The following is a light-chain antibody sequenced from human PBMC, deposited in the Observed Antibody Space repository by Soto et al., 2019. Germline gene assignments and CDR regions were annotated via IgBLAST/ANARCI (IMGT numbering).Light chain of an antibody. CDR1: QDISNY. CDR2: GAS. Sequence: DIQMTQSPSSLSASVGDRVTITCRATQDISNYLAWYQQRPGKVPKLLIYGASILQSGVPSRFRGSGSGTDFPLTISSLQPEDVATYYCQKYNSAPPWTFGQGTKVQIK. J-gene: IGKJ1*01. V-gene: IGKV1-27*01. CDR3: QKYNSAPPWT.